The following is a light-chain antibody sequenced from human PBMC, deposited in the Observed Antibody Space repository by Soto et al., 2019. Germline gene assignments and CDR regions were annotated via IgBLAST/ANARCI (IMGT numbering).Light chain of an antibody. Sequence: QSVLTQPPSVPGAPGQRVTISCTGVSSNIGAGYDVHWYQQLPGTAPKLLVSGNTNRPSGVPDRFSGSKSGTSASLAITGLQAEDEADYYCQSFDSSLSGGVFGGGTKLTVL. V-gene: IGLV1-40*01. J-gene: IGLJ3*02. CDR3: QSFDSSLSGGV. CDR2: GNT. CDR1: SSNIGAGYD.